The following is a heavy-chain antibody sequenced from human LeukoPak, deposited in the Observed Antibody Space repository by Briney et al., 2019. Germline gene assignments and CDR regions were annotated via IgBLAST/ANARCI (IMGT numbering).Heavy chain of an antibody. J-gene: IGHJ4*02. CDR3: ARGMSYCSSTSCYYPRGFDY. CDR2: IIPIFGTA. V-gene: IGHV1-69*13. CDR1: GGTFSSYA. D-gene: IGHD2-2*01. Sequence: SVKVSCKASGGTFSSYAISWVRQAPGQGLEWMGGIIPIFGTANYAQKFQGRVTITADESTSTAYMELSRLRSDDTAVYYCARGMSYCSSTSCYYPRGFDYWGQGTLVTVSS.